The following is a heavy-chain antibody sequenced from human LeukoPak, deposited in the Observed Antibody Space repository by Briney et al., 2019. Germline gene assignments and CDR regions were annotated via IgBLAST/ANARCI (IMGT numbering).Heavy chain of an antibody. D-gene: IGHD6-19*01. CDR2: IISDGSST. CDR1: GFTFSNYW. V-gene: IGHV3-74*01. Sequence: GGSLRHSCAASGFTFSNYWMHWVRQAPGRGLVWVSRIISDGSSTSYADSVKGRFTISRDNAKNTLYLQMNSLRAEDTAVYYCAREDVDIAVAASGAFDIWGQGTMVTVSS. J-gene: IGHJ3*02. CDR3: AREDVDIAVAASGAFDI.